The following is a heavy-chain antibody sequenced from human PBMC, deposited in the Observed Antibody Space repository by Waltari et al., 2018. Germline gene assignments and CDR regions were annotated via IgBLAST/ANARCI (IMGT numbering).Heavy chain of an antibody. J-gene: IGHJ6*03. V-gene: IGHV4-59*01. Sequence: QVQLQESGPGLVKPSETLSITCTVSGGSISSYYWRWIRQPPGKGLEWIGYIYYSGSTNYNPSLKSRVTISVDTSKNQFSLKLSSVTAADTAVYYCARGVYRYYYYYYYMDVWGKGTTVTVSS. CDR1: GGSISSYY. CDR2: IYYSGST. D-gene: IGHD4-4*01. CDR3: ARGVYRYYYYYYYMDV.